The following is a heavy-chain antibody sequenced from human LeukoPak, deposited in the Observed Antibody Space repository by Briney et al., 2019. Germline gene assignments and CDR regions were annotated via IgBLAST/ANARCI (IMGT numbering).Heavy chain of an antibody. J-gene: IGHJ4*02. V-gene: IGHV4-30-4*08. CDR1: GGSISSGDYY. CDR2: IHYSGST. CDR3: ARKFDTYYFDY. D-gene: IGHD3-10*01. Sequence: SETLSLTCTVSGGSISSGDYYWSWIRRPPGKGLEWIGYIHYSGSTYYNPSLKSRVTISVDTSKNQFSLKLSSVTAADTAVYYCARKFDTYYFDYWGQGTLVTVSS.